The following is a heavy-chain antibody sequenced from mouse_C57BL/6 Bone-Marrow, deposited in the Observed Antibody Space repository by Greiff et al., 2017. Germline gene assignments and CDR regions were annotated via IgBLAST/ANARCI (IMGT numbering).Heavy chain of an antibody. CDR3: ARGIYGNYDAY. D-gene: IGHD2-1*01. CDR1: GFTFSDYG. V-gene: IGHV5-17*01. J-gene: IGHJ3*01. CDR2: ISSGSSTI. Sequence: EVKVVESGGGLVKPGGSLKLSCAASGFTFSDYGMHWVRQAPEKGLEWVAYISSGSSTIYYADTVKGRFPISRDNAKNTLFLQMTSLRSEDTAMYYCARGIYGNYDAYWGQGTLVTVSA.